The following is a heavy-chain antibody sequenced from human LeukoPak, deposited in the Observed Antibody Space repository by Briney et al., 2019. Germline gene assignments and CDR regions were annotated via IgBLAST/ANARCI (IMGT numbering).Heavy chain of an antibody. D-gene: IGHD6-19*01. CDR2: INTDGSTT. CDR3: ARLTVIGTNY. V-gene: IGHV3-74*03. J-gene: IGHJ4*02. Sequence: PGGSLRLSCVVSGFTFSNYRMHWVRQAPGKGLVWVSGINTDGSTTTYADSVKGRFTISRDNAKNTLYLQMNSLRAEDTAVYYCARLTVIGTNYWGQGTLVTVSS. CDR1: GFTFSNYR.